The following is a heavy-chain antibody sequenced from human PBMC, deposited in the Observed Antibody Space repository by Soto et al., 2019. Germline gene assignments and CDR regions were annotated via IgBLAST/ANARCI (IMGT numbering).Heavy chain of an antibody. CDR1: GFTFSNYG. CDR3: ARWAQLGNYDAFDI. J-gene: IGHJ3*02. D-gene: IGHD6-13*01. Sequence: QVQLVESGGGVVQPGRSLRLSCAASGFTFSNYGMHWVRQAPGKGLEWVAVIWSDGSNKYYTDSVKGRFTISRDNSKNTLYLQMNSLRAEDTAVYYCARWAQLGNYDAFDIWGQGTMVTVSS. V-gene: IGHV3-33*01. CDR2: IWSDGSNK.